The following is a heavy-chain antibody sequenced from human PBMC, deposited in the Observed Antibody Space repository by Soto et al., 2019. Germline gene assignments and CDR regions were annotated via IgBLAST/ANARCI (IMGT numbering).Heavy chain of an antibody. V-gene: IGHV3-7*05. CDR3: AGSPPSYADQNWFDP. Sequence: GSLRLSCAASGFTFSSLWMSWVRQAPGKGLEWVANINQDGSEKNYVDSVKGRFTTSRGNAKNSLHLQMNSLTAADTAVYYCAGSPPSYADQNWFDPWGQGTLVTVSS. D-gene: IGHD4-17*01. J-gene: IGHJ5*02. CDR2: INQDGSEK. CDR1: GFTFSSLW.